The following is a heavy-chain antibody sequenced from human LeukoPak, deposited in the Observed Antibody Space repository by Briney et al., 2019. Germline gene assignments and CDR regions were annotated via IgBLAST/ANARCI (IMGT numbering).Heavy chain of an antibody. D-gene: IGHD3-10*01. V-gene: IGHV3-21*01. J-gene: IGHJ4*02. CDR1: GFTFSSYS. CDR2: ISSSSSYI. Sequence: GGSLRLSCAASGFTFSSYSMNWVRQAPGKGLEWVSSISSSSSYIYYADSVKGRSTISRDNAKNSLYLQMNSLRAEDTAVYYCASGITMVRGVINPSAGWGQGTLVTVSS. CDR3: ASGITMVRGVINPSAG.